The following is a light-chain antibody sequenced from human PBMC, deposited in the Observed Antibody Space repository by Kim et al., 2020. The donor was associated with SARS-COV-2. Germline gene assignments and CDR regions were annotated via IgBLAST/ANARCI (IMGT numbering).Light chain of an antibody. CDR1: QNINKW. Sequence: STLSASVGDRVTITCRASQNINKWLAWHQQKPGKAPKVLIYDASTLGSGVPSRFSGSGSGTEFTLTISSLQPDDFATYYCQQHSGYFGQGTKLEI. V-gene: IGKV1-5*01. CDR3: QQHSGY. CDR2: DAS. J-gene: IGKJ2*01.